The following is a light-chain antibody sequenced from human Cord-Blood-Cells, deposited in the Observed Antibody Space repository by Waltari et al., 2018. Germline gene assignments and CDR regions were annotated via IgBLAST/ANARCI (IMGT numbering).Light chain of an antibody. CDR3: SSYTSSRV. J-gene: IGLJ3*02. CDR1: SSDVGGYNY. V-gene: IGLV2-14*01. Sequence: QSALTQPASVSGSPGQSITISCTGTSSDVGGYNYVSWYQQHPGKAPKFMIYDVSKRPSGVSNRFSGSKSGNTASLTISGLQAEDEADYYCSSYTSSRVFGGGTKLTVL. CDR2: DVS.